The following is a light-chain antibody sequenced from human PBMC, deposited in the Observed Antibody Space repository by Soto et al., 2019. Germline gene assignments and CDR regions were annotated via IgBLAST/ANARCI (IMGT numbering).Light chain of an antibody. CDR1: QSVSSY. CDR3: QQRSNWPLT. V-gene: IGKV3-11*01. CDR2: DAS. Sequence: EIVLTQSPATLSLSPGERATLSCRASQSVSSYLAWYQQKPGQAPRLLIYDASNRATGVPARFSGSGSGTAFTLTISSLEPEDFAVYYCQQRSNWPLTFGGGTKVELK. J-gene: IGKJ4*01.